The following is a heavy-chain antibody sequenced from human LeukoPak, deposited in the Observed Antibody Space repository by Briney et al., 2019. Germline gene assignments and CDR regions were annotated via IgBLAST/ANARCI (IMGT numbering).Heavy chain of an antibody. CDR3: AKDRAPFEEQWLPSVDY. Sequence: GASLSLSCAASGFTFSSYAMSWVRQAPGKGLEWASAISGSGGSTYYADSVKGRFTISRDNSKNTLYLQMNSLRAEDTAVYYCAKDRAPFEEQWLPSVDYWGQGTLVTVSS. V-gene: IGHV3-23*01. CDR2: ISGSGGST. CDR1: GFTFSSYA. D-gene: IGHD6-19*01. J-gene: IGHJ4*02.